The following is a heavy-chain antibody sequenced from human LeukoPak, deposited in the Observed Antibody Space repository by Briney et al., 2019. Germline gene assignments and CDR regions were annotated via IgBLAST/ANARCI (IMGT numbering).Heavy chain of an antibody. CDR1: GFTFSSYA. V-gene: IGHV3-7*03. CDR2: INHNGNVN. J-gene: IGHJ6*02. CDR3: ARGGGLDV. Sequence: GGSLRLSCAASGFTFSSYAMSWVRQAPGKGLEWVASINHNGNVNYYVDSVKGRFTISRDNAKNSLYLQMSNVKAGAPAVYFCARGGGLDVWGQGATVTVSS. D-gene: IGHD3-16*01.